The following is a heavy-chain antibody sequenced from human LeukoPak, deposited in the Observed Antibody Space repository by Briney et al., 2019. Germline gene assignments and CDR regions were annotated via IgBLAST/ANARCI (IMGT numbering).Heavy chain of an antibody. CDR2: IYSGGTT. CDR3: ARAGGYTYGRELDP. V-gene: IGHV3-53*01. D-gene: IGHD5-18*01. Sequence: GGTLRLSCAASGFYVNTNYINWGSQPPGKGLEWVSVIYSGGTTYYADSVNGRCTISRDNSKTTVYLQMNSLRVEDTAVYYCARAGGYTYGRELDPWGQGTLVTVSS. CDR1: GFYVNTNY. J-gene: IGHJ5*02.